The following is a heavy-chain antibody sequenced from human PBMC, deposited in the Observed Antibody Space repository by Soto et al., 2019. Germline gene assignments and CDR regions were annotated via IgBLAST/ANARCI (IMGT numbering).Heavy chain of an antibody. Sequence: GGSLRLSCAASGFTFSSYGMHWVRQAPGKGLEWVANIKQDGSEKYYVDSVRDRFTISRDNAKNSLYLQMNSLRAEDTAVYYCASDPPGMDYYMDVWGKETTVTVSS. CDR1: GFTFSSYG. CDR2: IKQDGSEK. V-gene: IGHV3-7*01. J-gene: IGHJ6*03. CDR3: ASDPPGMDYYMDV. D-gene: IGHD6-13*01.